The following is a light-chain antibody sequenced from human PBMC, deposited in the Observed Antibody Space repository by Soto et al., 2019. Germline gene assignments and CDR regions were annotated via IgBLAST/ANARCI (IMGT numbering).Light chain of an antibody. CDR2: DAS. V-gene: IGKV1-5*01. CDR1: QSISSW. J-gene: IGKJ1*01. Sequence: DIQMTQSPSTLSAYVRERVTITCRESQSISSWLAWYQQKPGKAPKLLIYDASSLESGVPSRFSGSGSGTEFTLTISSLQPDDFATYYCQQYNSYPWTFGQGTKV. CDR3: QQYNSYPWT.